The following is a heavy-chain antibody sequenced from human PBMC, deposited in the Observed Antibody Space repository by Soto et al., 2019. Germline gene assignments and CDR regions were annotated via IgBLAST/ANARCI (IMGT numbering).Heavy chain of an antibody. CDR2: ITGSGGDT. D-gene: IGHD6-13*01. Sequence: EVQLLESGGGLVQPGGSLRVSCAASGFTFSAYVMSWVRQAPGKGLEWVSAITGSGGDTYHADSVKGRFTISRDSTESTLYLQMNSLRAEDTAVYYCAKGSTNSRPYYFDSWGQGTLVTVSS. V-gene: IGHV3-23*01. J-gene: IGHJ4*02. CDR3: AKGSTNSRPYYFDS. CDR1: GFTFSAYV.